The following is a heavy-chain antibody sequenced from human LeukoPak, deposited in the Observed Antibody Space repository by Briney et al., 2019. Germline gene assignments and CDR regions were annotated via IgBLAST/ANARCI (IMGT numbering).Heavy chain of an antibody. Sequence: SETLSLTCTVSGGSISSYYWSWIRQPPGKGLEWIGYIYYSGSTNYNPSLKSRVTISVDTSKNQFSLKLSSVTAADTAVYYCARDVVPAAMSWKFDPWGQGTLVTVSS. D-gene: IGHD2-2*01. CDR3: ARDVVPAAMSWKFDP. J-gene: IGHJ5*02. V-gene: IGHV4-59*01. CDR1: GGSISSYY. CDR2: IYYSGST.